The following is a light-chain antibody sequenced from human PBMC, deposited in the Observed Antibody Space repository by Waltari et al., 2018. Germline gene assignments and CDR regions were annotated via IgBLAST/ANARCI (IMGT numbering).Light chain of an antibody. CDR2: EVI. CDR1: SSDVGDY. CDR3: SSYAGSNNLV. Sequence: QSALTQPPSASGSPGQSVTISCTGTSSDVGDYVPWYQQHPGKAPKLMISEVIKRPSGVPDRFSGSKSGNTASLTVSGLQAEDEADYYCSSYAGSNNLVFGGGTKLTVL. J-gene: IGLJ2*01. V-gene: IGLV2-8*01.